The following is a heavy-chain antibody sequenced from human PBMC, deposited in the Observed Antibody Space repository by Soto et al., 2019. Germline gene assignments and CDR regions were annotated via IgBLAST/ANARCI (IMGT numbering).Heavy chain of an antibody. CDR1: GYTFSSYA. J-gene: IGHJ4*02. CDR2: INAGYGNR. CDR3: ARDTGDGNFDF. Sequence: VASVKFSCKSSGYTFSSYAMHWVRQAPGQRLEWMGWINAGYGNRKSSQKFQDRVTISRDTSASTAYMDLTSLRSEDTAVYYCARDTGDGNFDFWGQGTLVTVSS. D-gene: IGHD7-27*01. V-gene: IGHV1-3*01.